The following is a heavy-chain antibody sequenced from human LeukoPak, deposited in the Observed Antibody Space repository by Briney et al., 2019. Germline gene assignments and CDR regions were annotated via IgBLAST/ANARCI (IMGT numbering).Heavy chain of an antibody. CDR3: ARETWSKWELLSEGGAFDI. J-gene: IGHJ3*02. Sequence: PGGSLRLSCAASGFTFSTYSMNWVRQAPGKGLEWVSYISSSGSTIYYADSVKGRFTISRDNAKNSLYLQMNSLRAEDTAVYYCARETWSKWELLSEGGAFDIWGQGTMVTVSS. V-gene: IGHV3-48*04. D-gene: IGHD1-26*01. CDR1: GFTFSTYS. CDR2: ISSSGSTI.